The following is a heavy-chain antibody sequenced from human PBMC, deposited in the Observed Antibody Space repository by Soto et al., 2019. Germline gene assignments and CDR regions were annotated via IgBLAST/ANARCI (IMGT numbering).Heavy chain of an antibody. J-gene: IGHJ5*01. D-gene: IGHD2-15*01. Sequence: PSETLSLTCSVSCDSISTVDYFWAWIRQPPGQTLEYIGYIYKSATTYYNPSFESRVAISLDTSKSQFSLTVTSVTAGDTAVYFCARGRYCLTGSCFPNWFDSWGRGTLVTVSS. CDR3: ARGRYCLTGSCFPNWFDS. CDR1: CDSISTVDYF. V-gene: IGHV4-30-4*01. CDR2: IYKSATT.